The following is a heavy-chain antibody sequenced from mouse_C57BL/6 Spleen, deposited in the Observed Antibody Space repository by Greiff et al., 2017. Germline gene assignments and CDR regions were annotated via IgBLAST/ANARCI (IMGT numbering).Heavy chain of an antibody. Sequence: VQLQQSGPELVKPGASVKIPCKASGYTFTDYNMDWVKQSHGKSLEWIGDINPNNGGTIYNQKFKGKATLTVDKSSSTAYMELRSLTSEDTAVYYCARSDYGSSYLYFDYWGQGTTLTVSS. D-gene: IGHD1-1*01. CDR2: INPNNGGT. V-gene: IGHV1-18*01. CDR3: ARSDYGSSYLYFDY. J-gene: IGHJ2*01. CDR1: GYTFTDYN.